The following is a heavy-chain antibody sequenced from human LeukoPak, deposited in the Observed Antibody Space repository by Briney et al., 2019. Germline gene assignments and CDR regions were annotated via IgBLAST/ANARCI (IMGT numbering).Heavy chain of an antibody. D-gene: IGHD5-12*01. CDR1: GFTFSDYY. CDR2: IGSSSSYT. CDR3: ARLGWATAPLDY. Sequence: GGSLRLSCAASGFTFSDYYMSWIRLAPGKGLEWVSYIGSSSSYTNYADSVKGRFTISRDNAKNSLYLQMNSLRAEDTAVYYCARLGWATAPLDYWGQGTLVTVSS. V-gene: IGHV3-11*06. J-gene: IGHJ4*02.